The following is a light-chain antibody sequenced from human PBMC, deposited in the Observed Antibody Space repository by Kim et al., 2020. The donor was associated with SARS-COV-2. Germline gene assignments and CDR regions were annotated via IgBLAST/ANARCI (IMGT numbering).Light chain of an antibody. V-gene: IGLV3-21*04. CDR2: YDS. CDR3: QVWDSSSDHWV. Sequence: APGTTARITCGGNTIVGKSVHWYQQKPGQAPVLVIYYDSDRPAGMPERFSGSNSGNTATLTISRVEAGDEADYYCQVWDSSSDHWVFGGGTQLTVL. CDR1: TIVGKS. J-gene: IGLJ3*02.